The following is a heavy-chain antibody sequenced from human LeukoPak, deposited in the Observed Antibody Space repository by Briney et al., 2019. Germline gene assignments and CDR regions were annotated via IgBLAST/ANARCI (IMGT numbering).Heavy chain of an antibody. CDR1: GFTFTDTY. Sequence: GGSLRLSCAVSGFTFTDTYMTWIRQAPGKGLESLSYISPSGTDISYADSVKGRFTISRDNAKNSLYLQMNSLRAEDTAVYYCARELRSDCSSTSCYPSWGQGTLVTVSS. J-gene: IGHJ5*02. CDR2: ISPSGTDI. D-gene: IGHD2-2*01. CDR3: ARELRSDCSSTSCYPS. V-gene: IGHV3-11*01.